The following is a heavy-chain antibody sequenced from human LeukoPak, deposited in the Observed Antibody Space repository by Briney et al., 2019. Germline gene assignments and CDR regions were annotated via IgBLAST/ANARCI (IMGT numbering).Heavy chain of an antibody. D-gene: IGHD6-19*01. J-gene: IGHJ5*02. Sequence: GGSPRLSCAASGFTVSSNYMSWVRQAPGKGLEWVSVIYSGGSTYYADSVKGRFTISRDNPKNTLYLQMSSLRAEDTAVYYCARDVTSGWYRFDPWGQGTLVTVSS. CDR2: IYSGGST. V-gene: IGHV3-66*02. CDR3: ARDVTSGWYRFDP. CDR1: GFTVSSNY.